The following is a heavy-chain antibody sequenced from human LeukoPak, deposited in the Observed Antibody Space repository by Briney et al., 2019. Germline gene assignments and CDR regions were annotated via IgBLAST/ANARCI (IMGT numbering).Heavy chain of an antibody. CDR1: GFTSSSNY. V-gene: IGHV3-53*01. CDR2: IYSGGST. D-gene: IGHD3-3*01. J-gene: IGHJ6*02. CDR3: ARDKEHTNFGVVTSYGMDV. Sequence: PGGSLRLSCAASGFTSSSNYMSWVRQAPGKGLEWVSVIYSGGSTYYADSVKGRFTISRDNSKNTLYLQMNSLRAEDTAVYYCARDKEHTNFGVVTSYGMDVWGQGTTVTVSS.